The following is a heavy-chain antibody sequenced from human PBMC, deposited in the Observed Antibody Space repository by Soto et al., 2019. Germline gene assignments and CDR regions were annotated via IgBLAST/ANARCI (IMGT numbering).Heavy chain of an antibody. D-gene: IGHD2-2*01. CDR3: AKSLVPAAILVYYGMDV. V-gene: IGHV3-30*18. Sequence: QVQLVESGGGVVQPGRSLRLSCAASGFTFSSYDMHWVRQAPGKGLEWVAVISYDGSNKYYADSVKDRFTISRDTSKNTLYLQMNSLRAEDTAVYYCAKSLVPAAILVYYGMDVWGQGTTVTVSS. CDR2: ISYDGSNK. J-gene: IGHJ6*02. CDR1: GFTFSSYD.